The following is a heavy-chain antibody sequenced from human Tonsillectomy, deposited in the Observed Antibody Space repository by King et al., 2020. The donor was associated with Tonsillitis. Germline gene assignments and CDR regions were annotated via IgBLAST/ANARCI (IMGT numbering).Heavy chain of an antibody. D-gene: IGHD6-19*01. Sequence: VQLVESGGGLVQPGGSLRLSCSASGFTFSSYAMHWVRQAPGKGLEYVSAISSNGGSTYYADSVKGRFTISRDNSKNTLYLQMSSLRAEDTAVYYCVKDLGAVRQWLGYFDYWGQGTLVTVSS. CDR2: ISSNGGST. CDR1: GFTFSSYA. V-gene: IGHV3-64D*06. J-gene: IGHJ4*02. CDR3: VKDLGAVRQWLGYFDY.